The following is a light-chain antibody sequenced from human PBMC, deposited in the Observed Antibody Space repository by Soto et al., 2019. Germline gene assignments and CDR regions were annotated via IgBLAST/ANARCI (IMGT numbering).Light chain of an antibody. CDR3: QQLNTYPRT. J-gene: IGKJ1*01. V-gene: IGKV1-9*01. CDR1: QGISSY. CDR2: AAS. Sequence: DIQLTQSPSFLSASVGDRVTITCRASQGISSYLAWYQQKPGKAPNLLIYAASTLQSGVPLRFSGSGSGTEFTLTISSLQPEDFATYYCQQLNTYPRTFGQGTKVEIK.